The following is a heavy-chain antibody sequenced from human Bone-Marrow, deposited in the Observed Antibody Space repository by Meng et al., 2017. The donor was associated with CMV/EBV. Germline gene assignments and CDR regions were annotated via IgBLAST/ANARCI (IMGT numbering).Heavy chain of an antibody. CDR2: INCNRGDT. J-gene: IGHJ4*02. D-gene: IGHD3-10*01. CDR3: VRLAGGVDY. V-gene: IGHV1-2*02. Sequence: ASVKVSCKASGYTFTGYKIHWVRQAPGQGPEWLGGINCNRGDTNYAQKFQGRVTMTRDTSISTAYMELSSLRSDDTAVYYCVRLAGGVDYWAQGTLVTVSS. CDR1: GYTFTGYK.